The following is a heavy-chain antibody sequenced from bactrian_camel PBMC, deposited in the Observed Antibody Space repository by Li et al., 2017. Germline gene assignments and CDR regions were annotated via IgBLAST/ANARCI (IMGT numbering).Heavy chain of an antibody. V-gene: IGHV3S1*01. CDR1: GLTYRRNC. CDR2: IYTGGGIT. Sequence: HVQLVESGGGSVQAGGSLRLSCAASGLTYRRNCMAWFRQAPGKDREGVAAIYTGGGITYYADSVKGRFTISQDNAKSTLYLQMNSLKTEDTAVYYCATRGILNGGTYYRAFGYWGQATQVTVS. D-gene: IGHD7*01. CDR3: ATRGILNGGTYYRAFGY. J-gene: IGHJ6*01.